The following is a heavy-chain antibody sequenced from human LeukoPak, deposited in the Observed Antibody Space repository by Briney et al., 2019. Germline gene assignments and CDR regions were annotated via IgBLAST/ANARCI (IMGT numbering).Heavy chain of an antibody. J-gene: IGHJ4*02. Sequence: ASVKVSCKVSGYTLTDLSMHWVRQAPGKGLEWMGGFDPEDGETIYAQNFQGRVTMTEDTSTDTAYMEVRSLRSEDTAVYYCATSSGYSFLFEYWGQGTLVTVSS. CDR3: ATSSGYSFLFEY. CDR2: FDPEDGET. CDR1: GYTLTDLS. D-gene: IGHD6-13*01. V-gene: IGHV1-24*01.